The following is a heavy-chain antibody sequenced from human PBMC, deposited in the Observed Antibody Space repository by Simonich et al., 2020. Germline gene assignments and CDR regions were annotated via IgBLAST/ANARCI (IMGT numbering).Heavy chain of an antibody. D-gene: IGHD1-1*01. J-gene: IGHJ4*02. V-gene: IGHV3-21*01. CDR3: ARANERDY. CDR2: ISSCGSNI. CDR1: GFTLSSYS. Sequence: EVQLVESGGGLVKPGGSLRLSCAASGFTLSSYSMNWVCQAPGKGLEWDSSISSCGSNIYYADSVKGRFTISRDNAKNSLYLQMNSLRAEDTAVYYCARANERDYWGQGTLVTVSS.